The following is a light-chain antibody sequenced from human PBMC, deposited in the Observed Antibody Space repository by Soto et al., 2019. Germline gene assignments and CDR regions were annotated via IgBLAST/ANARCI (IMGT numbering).Light chain of an antibody. CDR1: LTIGDS. V-gene: IGKV1-39*01. CDR2: GAA. J-gene: IGKJ4*02. CDR3: LQTDSLPRT. Sequence: DIQMTQSPSSLSASVGDRVTITCRASLTIGDSLSWFQQKAGKPPTLLIYGAAALQSGVPARFSGSGSGTDFTLTISNMQREDFATYYCLQTDSLPRTFGRGTKVEFK.